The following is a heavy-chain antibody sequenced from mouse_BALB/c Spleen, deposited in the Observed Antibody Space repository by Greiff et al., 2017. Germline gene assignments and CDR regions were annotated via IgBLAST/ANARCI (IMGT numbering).Heavy chain of an antibody. CDR2: IYPGDGDT. V-gene: IGHV1-82*01. J-gene: IGHJ4*01. Sequence: VMLQQSGPELVKPGASVKISCKASGYAFSSSWMNWVKQRPGQGLEWIGRIYPGDGDTNYNGKFKGKATLTADKSSSTAYMQLSSLTSVDSAVYFCARSYYGKFGEGAMDYWGQGTSVTVSS. CDR1: GYAFSSSW. CDR3: ARSYYGKFGEGAMDY. D-gene: IGHD2-10*01.